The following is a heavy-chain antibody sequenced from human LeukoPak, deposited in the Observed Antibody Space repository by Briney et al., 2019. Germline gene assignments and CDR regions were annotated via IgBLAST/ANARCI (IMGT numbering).Heavy chain of an antibody. CDR1: GFTSSDYY. CDR3: ARDWSPAAGTWTPDY. V-gene: IGHV3-11*01. D-gene: IGHD6-13*01. CDR2: ISSSGSTI. Sequence: PGGSLRLSCAASGFTSSDYYMSWIRQAPGKGLEWVSYISSSGSTIYYADSVKGRFTISRDNAKNSLYLQMNSLRAEDTAVYYCARDWSPAAGTWTPDYWGQGTLVTVSS. J-gene: IGHJ4*02.